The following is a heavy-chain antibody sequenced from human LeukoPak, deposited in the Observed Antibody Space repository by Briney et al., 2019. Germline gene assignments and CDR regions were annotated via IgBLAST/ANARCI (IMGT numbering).Heavy chain of an antibody. CDR2: IYPGDSDT. CDR3: ARGVEWELLGGYFDY. D-gene: IGHD1-26*01. CDR1: GYSFTSYW. Sequence: PGESLKISCKGSGYSFTSYWIGWVRQMPGKGLEWMGIIYPGDSDTRYSPSFQGQVTISADKSISTAYLQWSSLKASDTAMYYCARGVEWELLGGYFDYWGQGTLVTVSS. V-gene: IGHV5-51*01. J-gene: IGHJ4*02.